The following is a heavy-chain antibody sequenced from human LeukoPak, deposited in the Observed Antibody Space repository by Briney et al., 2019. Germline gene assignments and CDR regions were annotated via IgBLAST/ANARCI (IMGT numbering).Heavy chain of an antibody. CDR3: AKLRFSDY. J-gene: IGHJ4*02. CDR1: GFTFSSYA. V-gene: IGHV3-23*01. D-gene: IGHD3-3*01. CDR2: ISGSSGST. Sequence: GGSLRLSCAASGFTFSSYAMSWVRQAPGKGLEWVSGISGSSGSTNYADSVKGRFTISRDNSKNTLYLQMNSLRAEDTAMYYCAKLRFSDYWGQGTLVTVSS.